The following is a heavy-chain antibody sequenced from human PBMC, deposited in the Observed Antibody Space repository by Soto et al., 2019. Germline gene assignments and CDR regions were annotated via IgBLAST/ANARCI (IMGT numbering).Heavy chain of an antibody. V-gene: IGHV3-74*01. Sequence: EVQLMESGGGLVQPGGSLRLSCAASGFTFSSYWMHWIRQAPGKGLVWVSRINSDGSSTTYADSVKGRFTISRDNAKNTLYLQMNSLRAEDTAVYYCVRGEGGWETYWGQGTLVTVSS. CDR1: GFTFSSYW. J-gene: IGHJ4*02. D-gene: IGHD6-19*01. CDR3: VRGEGGWETY. CDR2: INSDGSST.